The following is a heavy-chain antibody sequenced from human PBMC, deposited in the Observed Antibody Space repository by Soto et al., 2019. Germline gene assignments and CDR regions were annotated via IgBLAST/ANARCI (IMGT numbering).Heavy chain of an antibody. CDR2: IDPSDSYT. V-gene: IGHV5-10-1*01. Sequence: PGESLKISCKGSGYSFTSYWISWVRQMPGEGLEWMGRIDPSDSYTNYSPSFQGHVTISADKSISTAYLQWSSLKASDTATYYCASTPRYVLRFLEWLPGGYYYGMDVWGQGTTVTVSS. D-gene: IGHD3-3*01. J-gene: IGHJ6*02. CDR3: ASTPRYVLRFLEWLPGGYYYGMDV. CDR1: GYSFTSYW.